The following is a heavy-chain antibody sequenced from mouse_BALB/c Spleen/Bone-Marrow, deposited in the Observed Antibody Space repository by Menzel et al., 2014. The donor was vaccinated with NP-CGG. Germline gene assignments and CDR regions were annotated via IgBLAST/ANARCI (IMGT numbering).Heavy chain of an antibody. D-gene: IGHD3-2*01. V-gene: IGHV3-8*02. J-gene: IGHJ4*01. CDR3: ARDSSGGILAMDY. CDR1: GDSITSGY. CDR2: ISYSGST. Sequence: EVHLVESGPSLVKPSQTLSLTCSVTGDSITSGYWNWIRKFPGNKLEYMGYISYSGSTYYNPSLKSRISISRDISKDQHYLQLNSVTTEDTATYYCARDSSGGILAMDYWGQGTSVTVSS.